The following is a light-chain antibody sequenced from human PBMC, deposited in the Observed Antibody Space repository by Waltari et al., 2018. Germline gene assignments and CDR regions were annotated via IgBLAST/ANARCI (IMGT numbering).Light chain of an antibody. CDR2: KVS. CDR3: MQGTHWPWT. V-gene: IGKV2-30*01. CDR1: QSPVSRDGNTY. J-gene: IGKJ1*01. Sequence: DVVMTQSPLSRPVTLGQPASISCRSRQSPVSRDGNTYFNWFHHRPGQSPRRLLYKVSNRDSGVPDRFSGSGSGTDFTLRISRVEAEDVGIYYCMQGTHWPWTFGQGTKVEIK.